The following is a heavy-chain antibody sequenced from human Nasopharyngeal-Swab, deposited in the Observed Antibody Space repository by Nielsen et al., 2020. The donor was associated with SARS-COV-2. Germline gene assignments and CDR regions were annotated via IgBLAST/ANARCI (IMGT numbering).Heavy chain of an antibody. Sequence: SETLSLTCAVYGGSFSGYYWSWIRQPPGKGLEWIGEINHSGSTNYNPSLKSRVTISVDTSKNQSSLKLSSVTAADTAVYYCARGRSGYYYGSGSPPFDYWGQGTLVTVSS. J-gene: IGHJ4*02. V-gene: IGHV4-34*01. CDR2: INHSGST. D-gene: IGHD3-10*01. CDR1: GGSFSGYY. CDR3: ARGRSGYYYGSGSPPFDY.